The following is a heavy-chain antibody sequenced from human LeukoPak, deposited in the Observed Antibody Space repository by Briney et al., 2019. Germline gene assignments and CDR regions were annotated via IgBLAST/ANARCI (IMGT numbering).Heavy chain of an antibody. D-gene: IGHD3-3*01. Sequence: ASVKVSCKASGYTFTSYGISWVRQAPGQGLEWMGWISAYNGNTNYAQKLQGRVTMTTDTSTSTAYMELRSLRSDDTAVYYCARDPHYDAPYHYYYMDVWGKGTTVTVSS. J-gene: IGHJ6*03. CDR3: ARDPHYDAPYHYYYMDV. CDR1: GYTFTSYG. V-gene: IGHV1-18*01. CDR2: ISAYNGNT.